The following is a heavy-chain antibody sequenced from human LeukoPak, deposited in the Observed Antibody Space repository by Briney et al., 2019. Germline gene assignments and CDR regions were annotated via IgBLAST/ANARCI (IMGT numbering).Heavy chain of an antibody. J-gene: IGHJ3*02. D-gene: IGHD2/OR15-2a*01. CDR3: AREVLPPRRGRGAFDI. V-gene: IGHV3-64*01. CDR1: GFTFSSYA. CDR2: ISSNGGST. Sequence: GGSLXLSCAASGFTFSSYAMHWVRQAPGKGREYVSAISSNGGSTYYANSVKGRFTISRDNSKNTLYLQMGSLRAEDMAVYYCAREVLPPRRGRGAFDIWGQGTMVTVSS.